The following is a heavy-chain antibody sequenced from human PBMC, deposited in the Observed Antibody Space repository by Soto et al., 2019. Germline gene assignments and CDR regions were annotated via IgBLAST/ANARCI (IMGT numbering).Heavy chain of an antibody. Sequence: DVQLVESGGGLVQPGGSLRLSCAVSGFTFSSYSMNWVRQAPGKGLEWVSYISSSSSTIYYADSVEGRFTISRDNAKNSLYLQMNSLRAEDTAVYYCTREKSGTTDYWGQGTLVTVSS. V-gene: IGHV3-48*01. J-gene: IGHJ4*02. CDR2: ISSSSSTI. CDR3: TREKSGTTDY. CDR1: GFTFSSYS. D-gene: IGHD1-1*01.